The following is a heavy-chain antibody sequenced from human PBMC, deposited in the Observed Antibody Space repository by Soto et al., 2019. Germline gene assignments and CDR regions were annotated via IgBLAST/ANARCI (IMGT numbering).Heavy chain of an antibody. CDR3: ARQIYDSDTGPNFQYYFDS. Sequence: LQISCKISGYSFAGYWITWVRQKPGKGLEWLGRIDPSDSQTYYSPSFRGHVTISATKSITTVFLQWSSLRASDTAMYYCARQIYDSDTGPNFQYYFDSWGQGTPVTVSS. CDR1: GYSFAGYW. D-gene: IGHD3-22*01. J-gene: IGHJ4*02. V-gene: IGHV5-10-1*01. CDR2: IDPSDSQT.